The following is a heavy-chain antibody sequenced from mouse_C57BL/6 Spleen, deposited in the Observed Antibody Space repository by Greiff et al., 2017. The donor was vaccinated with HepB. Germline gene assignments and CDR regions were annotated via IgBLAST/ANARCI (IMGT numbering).Heavy chain of an antibody. Sequence: VQLQQPGAELVRPGTSVKLSCKASGYTFTSYWMHWVKQRPGQGLEWIGVIDPSDSYTNYNQKFKGKATLTVDTSSSTAYMQLSSLTSEDSAVYYCARGSTVVATRDWYFDVWGTGTTVTVSS. V-gene: IGHV1-59*01. D-gene: IGHD1-1*01. CDR2: IDPSDSYT. J-gene: IGHJ1*03. CDR3: ARGSTVVATRDWYFDV. CDR1: GYTFTSYW.